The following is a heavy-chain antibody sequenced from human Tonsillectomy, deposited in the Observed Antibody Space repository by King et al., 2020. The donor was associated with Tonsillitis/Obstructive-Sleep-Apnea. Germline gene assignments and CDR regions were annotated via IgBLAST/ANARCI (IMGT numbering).Heavy chain of an antibody. D-gene: IGHD3-10*01. Sequence: VQLVQSGGGLVQPGRSLRLSCAASGFTFDDYAMHWVRQAPGKGLEWVAGISWNRGSIGYADSVKGRFTISRDNAKNYLVLQMNSLRAEDTALYYCATDASRTPSYSGYMDFWGQGTTVTVSS. CDR1: GFTFDDYA. CDR3: ATDASRTPSYSGYMDF. J-gene: IGHJ6*03. CDR2: ISWNRGSI. V-gene: IGHV3-9*01.